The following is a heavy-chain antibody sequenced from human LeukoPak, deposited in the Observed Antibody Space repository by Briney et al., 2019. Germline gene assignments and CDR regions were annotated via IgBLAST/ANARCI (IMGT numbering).Heavy chain of an antibody. V-gene: IGHV3-23*01. CDR3: AKVWMVRGVITPDRRYYFDY. CDR1: GFTFSSYA. CDR2: ISGSGGST. Sequence: GGSLRLSCAASGFTFSSYAMSWVRQAPGKGLEWVSAISGSGGSTYYADPVKGRFTISRDNSKNTLYLQMSSLRAEDTAVYYCAKVWMVRGVITPDRRYYFDYWGQGTLVTVSS. J-gene: IGHJ4*02. D-gene: IGHD3-10*01.